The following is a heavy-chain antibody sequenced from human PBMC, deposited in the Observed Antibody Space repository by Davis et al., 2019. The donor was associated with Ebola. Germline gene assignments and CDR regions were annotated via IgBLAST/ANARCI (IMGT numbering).Heavy chain of an antibody. Sequence: GESLKISCAASGFTFSTYSMNWVRQAPGKGLEWVSSISSSSSYIYYADSVKGRFTISRDNAKNSLYLQMNNLRVEDTAVYYCARDADTSASYWYYDLWGRGTLVTVSS. D-gene: IGHD3-16*01. CDR1: GFTFSTYS. CDR3: ARDADTSASYWYYDL. CDR2: ISSSSSYI. J-gene: IGHJ2*01. V-gene: IGHV3-21*01.